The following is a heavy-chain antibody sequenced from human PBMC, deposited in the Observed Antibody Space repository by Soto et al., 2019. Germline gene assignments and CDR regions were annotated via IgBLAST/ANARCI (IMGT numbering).Heavy chain of an antibody. CDR3: AKVISSSSWYHDN. D-gene: IGHD6-13*01. J-gene: IGHJ4*02. V-gene: IGHV3-23*01. CDR2: ISGSGGST. Sequence: EVQLLESGGGLVQPGGSLRLSCAASGFTFSSYAMTWVRQAPGKGLEWVSAISGSGGSTYYADSVKGRFTISRDNSKNTLYMQMNSLRAEDTAVYYCAKVISSSSWYHDNWGQGTLVTVSS. CDR1: GFTFSSYA.